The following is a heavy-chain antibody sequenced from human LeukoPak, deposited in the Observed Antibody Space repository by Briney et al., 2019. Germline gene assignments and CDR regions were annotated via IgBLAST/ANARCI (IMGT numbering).Heavy chain of an antibody. CDR3: ARGGIVVEPAAIPTDSDFDY. CDR1: GGSSCGYN. Sequence: SETPSLTSALYGGSSCGYNWRSIPDSPREGLWWSGEIYLIVSTNYNPSIKSRVTISVDTSKNQFSLKLSSVTAADTAVYYCARGGIVVEPAAIPTDSDFDYWGLGTLVTVSS. D-gene: IGHD2-2*02. CDR2: IYLIVST. V-gene: IGHV4-34*01. J-gene: IGHJ4*02.